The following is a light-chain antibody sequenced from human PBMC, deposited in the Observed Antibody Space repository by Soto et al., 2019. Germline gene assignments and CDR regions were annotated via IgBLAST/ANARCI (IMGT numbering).Light chain of an antibody. Sequence: QLVLTQPPSASGTPGQRVTISCSGSSSNIGLNYVYWYQQLPGMAPKLLIYRDNQRPSGVPARFSGSKSGSSASLALSGLRSEDEAAYYCASWDDSLSAVVFGGGTKLTVL. V-gene: IGLV1-47*01. J-gene: IGLJ2*01. CDR3: ASWDDSLSAVV. CDR2: RDN. CDR1: SSNIGLNY.